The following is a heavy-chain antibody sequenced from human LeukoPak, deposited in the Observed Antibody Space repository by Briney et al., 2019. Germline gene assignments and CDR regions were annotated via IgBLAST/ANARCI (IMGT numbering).Heavy chain of an antibody. CDR3: ALISAAQKWFDP. CDR1: GGSISSYY. CDR2: IYYSGST. V-gene: IGHV4-59*08. Sequence: SETLSLTCTVSGGSISSYYWSWIRQPPGKGLEWIGYIYYSGSTNYNPSLKSRVTLSVDTSKNQFSLKVTSVTAADTAVYYCALISAAQKWFDPWGQGTLVTVSS. J-gene: IGHJ5*02. D-gene: IGHD6-13*01.